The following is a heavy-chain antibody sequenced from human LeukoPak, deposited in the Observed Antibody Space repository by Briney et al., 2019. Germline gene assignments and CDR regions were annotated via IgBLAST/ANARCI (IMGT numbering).Heavy chain of an antibody. CDR1: GFTFSSYW. V-gene: IGHV3-7*01. D-gene: IGHD3-22*01. J-gene: IGHJ4*02. CDR3: ARDKNYYDSSGRRKVTDY. Sequence: GGSLRLSCAASGFTFSSYWMSWVRQAPGKGLEWVANIKQEGSEKYYVDSVKGRLTISRDNAKNSLYLQMNSLRAEDTAIYYCARDKNYYDSSGRRKVTDYWGQGTLVTVSS. CDR2: IKQEGSEK.